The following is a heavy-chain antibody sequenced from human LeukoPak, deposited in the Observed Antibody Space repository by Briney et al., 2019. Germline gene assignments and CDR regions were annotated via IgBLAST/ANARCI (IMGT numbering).Heavy chain of an antibody. CDR2: INPSSGTS. CDR1: GYSFTNYG. D-gene: IGHD6-13*01. J-gene: IGHJ4*02. V-gene: IGHV1-8*01. CDR3: AREGRAAAGPSFDY. Sequence: ASVKVSCTASGYSFTNYGINWVRQASGQGLEWVASINPSSGTSASAQRFQGRVTMTRNTSTTTVYMELSSLTSDDTAVYYCAREGRAAAGPSFDYWGQGTLVTVSP.